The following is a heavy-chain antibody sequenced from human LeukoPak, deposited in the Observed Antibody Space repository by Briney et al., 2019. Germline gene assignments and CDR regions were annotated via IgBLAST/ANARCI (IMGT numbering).Heavy chain of an antibody. CDR1: GFTFSNHN. CDR3: ARDYFWASDY. Sequence: PGGSLRLSCAASGFTFSNHNMNWVRQPPGKGLEWISYISSDTSVIYYADSVKGRFTISRDNAKNSLFLQMTSLSAEDTAVYYCARDYFWASDYWGHGTLVTVSS. J-gene: IGHJ4*01. V-gene: IGHV3-48*01. CDR2: ISSDTSVI. D-gene: IGHD2/OR15-2a*01.